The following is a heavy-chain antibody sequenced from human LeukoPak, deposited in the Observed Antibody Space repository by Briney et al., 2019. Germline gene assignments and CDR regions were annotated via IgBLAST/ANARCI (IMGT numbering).Heavy chain of an antibody. D-gene: IGHD3-3*02. J-gene: IGHJ4*02. CDR1: GYSFTNFY. CDR2: VNPSDGST. CDR3: ARDAF. V-gene: IGHV1-46*01. Sequence: GASVKVSCKTSGYSFTNFYIHWVRQAPGQGLEWMGMVNPSDGSTISAQRFQDRVNMTTDTSTRTVYMEMTGLTSDDTGIYYCARDAFWGQGTQVTVSS.